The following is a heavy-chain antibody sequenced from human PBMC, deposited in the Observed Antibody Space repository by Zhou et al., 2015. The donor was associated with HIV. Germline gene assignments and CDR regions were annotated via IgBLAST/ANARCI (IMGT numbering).Heavy chain of an antibody. CDR2: IIPIFGTP. D-gene: IGHD3-10*01. V-gene: IGHV1-69*06. J-gene: IGHJ4*02. CDR3: ATECPRLYYYGSGSYFFDY. CDR1: GGTFNTYE. Sequence: QVQLVQSGAEVKKPGSSVKVSCKASGGTFNTYEVSWVRQAPGQGLEWMGGIIPIFGTPKYAQKFRDRLTITANKSATTAYMELTSLRSEDTAVYYCATECPRLYYYGSGSYFFDYWGQGTLVTVSS.